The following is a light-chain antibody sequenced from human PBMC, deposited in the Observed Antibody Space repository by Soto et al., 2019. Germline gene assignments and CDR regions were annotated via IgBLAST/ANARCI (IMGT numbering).Light chain of an antibody. J-gene: IGKJ5*01. Sequence: DIQMTQSPSSLSASVGDRVTITCRASQTVRTNLNWYQQKPGKAPTLLVYAASTRESAVPPRFSGAGSETDFTLTISGLQPEDFATYYCQQTFSTPITFGQGTRLE. V-gene: IGKV1-39*01. CDR2: AAS. CDR3: QQTFSTPIT. CDR1: QTVRTN.